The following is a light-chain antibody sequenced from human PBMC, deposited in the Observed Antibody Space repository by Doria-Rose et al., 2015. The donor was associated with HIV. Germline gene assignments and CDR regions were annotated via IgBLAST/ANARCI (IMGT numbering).Light chain of an antibody. V-gene: IGKV3-11*01. CDR3: QQRSNWPPIFT. J-gene: IGKJ3*01. CDR2: DAS. CDR1: QSVSSN. Sequence: EIVLTQSPATLSLSPGERATLSCRASQSVSSNLAWYQQKPGQAPRLLIYDASNRATGIPARFSGCGSGTDFTLTISSLEPEDFAVYFCQQRSNWPPIFTFGPGTKVDI.